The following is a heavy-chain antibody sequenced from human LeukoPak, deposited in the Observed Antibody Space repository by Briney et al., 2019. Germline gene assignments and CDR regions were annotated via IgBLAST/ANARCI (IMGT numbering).Heavy chain of an antibody. Sequence: PGGSLRLSCAASGFTFSNYGMHGVRQAPGKGLEGVAFIRYDGSNKYYADSVKGRFTISRDNSKNTLCLQMNSLRAEDTAVYYCAKDIDFDYWGQGTLVTVSS. CDR1: GFTFSNYG. J-gene: IGHJ4*02. CDR3: AKDIDFDY. V-gene: IGHV3-30*02. D-gene: IGHD1-26*01. CDR2: IRYDGSNK.